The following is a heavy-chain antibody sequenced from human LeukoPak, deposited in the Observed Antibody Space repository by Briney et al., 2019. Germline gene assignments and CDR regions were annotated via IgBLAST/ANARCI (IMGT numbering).Heavy chain of an antibody. Sequence: GGSLRLSCAASGFTFSSYSMNWVRQAPGKGLEWVSSISSSSSYIYYADSVKGRFTISRDNAKNSLYLQMNSLRAEDTAVYYCARAIAMSRGVNYFDYWGQGTLVTVSS. CDR2: ISSSSSYI. J-gene: IGHJ4*02. V-gene: IGHV3-21*01. CDR3: ARAIAMSRGVNYFDY. CDR1: GFTFSSYS. D-gene: IGHD3-10*01.